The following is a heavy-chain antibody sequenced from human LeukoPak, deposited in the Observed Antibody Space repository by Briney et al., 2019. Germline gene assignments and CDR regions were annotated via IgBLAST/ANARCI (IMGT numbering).Heavy chain of an antibody. D-gene: IGHD3-10*01. CDR2: INHSGST. CDR3: ARDFDYYGSGYWFDP. J-gene: IGHJ5*02. CDR1: GGSFSGYY. V-gene: IGHV4-34*01. Sequence: PSETLSLTCAVYGGSFSGYYWSWIRQPPGKGLEWIGEINHSGSTNYNPSLKSRVTISVDTSKNQFSLMLSSVTAADTAVYYCARDFDYYGSGYWFDPWGQGTLVTVSS.